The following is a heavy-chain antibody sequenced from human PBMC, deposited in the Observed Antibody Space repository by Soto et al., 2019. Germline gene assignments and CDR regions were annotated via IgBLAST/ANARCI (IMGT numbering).Heavy chain of an antibody. CDR1: GGSISSNSYY. D-gene: IGHD3-16*01. CDR3: AXHAAYDSVWGNSDGNDY. CDR2: IYYSGAT. J-gene: IGHJ4*02. V-gene: IGHV4-39*01. Sequence: PSETLSLTCTVSGGSISSNSYYWDWIRQPPGKGLEWIGSIYYSGATYYNPSLQSRVTISVDTSKNQFSLHLSSVTAADTAVYYCAXHAAYDSVWGNSDGNDYWGPGTLVTVSS.